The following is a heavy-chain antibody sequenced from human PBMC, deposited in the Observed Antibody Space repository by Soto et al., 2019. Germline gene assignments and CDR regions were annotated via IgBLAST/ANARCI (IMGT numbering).Heavy chain of an antibody. V-gene: IGHV4-30-2*01. Sequence: LSLTCAVSAGSISSGGYSWSWIRQPPGKGLEWIGYIYHSGSTYYNPSLKSRVTISVDRSKNQFSLKLSSVTAADTAVYYCARVMYSYGDNWFDPWGQGTLVTVSS. CDR1: AGSISSGGYS. CDR3: ARVMYSYGDNWFDP. CDR2: IYHSGST. J-gene: IGHJ5*02. D-gene: IGHD5-18*01.